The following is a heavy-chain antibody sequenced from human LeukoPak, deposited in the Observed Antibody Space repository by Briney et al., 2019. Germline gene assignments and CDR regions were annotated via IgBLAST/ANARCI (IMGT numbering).Heavy chain of an antibody. D-gene: IGHD5-24*01. CDR3: ARGPLTGRWPDMGFDY. J-gene: IGHJ4*02. CDR1: GFTFNSYA. CDR2: ISYDGSGK. Sequence: GGSLRLSCAASGFTFNSYAMHWVRQAPGKGLEWVSVISYDGSGKYHADAVKGRFTISRDKSKNTLYLQMNSLRAEDTAMYYCARGPLTGRWPDMGFDYWGQGTLVTVSS. V-gene: IGHV3-30-3*01.